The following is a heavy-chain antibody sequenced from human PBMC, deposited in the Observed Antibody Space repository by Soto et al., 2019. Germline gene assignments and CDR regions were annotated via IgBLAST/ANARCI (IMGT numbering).Heavy chain of an antibody. CDR2: IVVGSGNT. D-gene: IGHD5-12*01. CDR1: GFTFTSSA. CDR3: AAGTEYDVEGWLHRPLDY. V-gene: IGHV1-58*01. Sequence: GASVKVSCKASGFTFTSSAVQWVRQARGQRLEWIRWIVVGSGNTNYAQKFQEKVTITRDMSTSTAYKEQNSLRTEDTAVYYCAAGTEYDVEGWLHRPLDYWG. J-gene: IGHJ4*01.